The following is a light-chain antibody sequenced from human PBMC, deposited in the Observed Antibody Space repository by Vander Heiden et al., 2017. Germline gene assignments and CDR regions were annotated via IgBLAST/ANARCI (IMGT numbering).Light chain of an antibody. CDR3: QVWNTITDHV. CDR2: DDS. V-gene: IGLV3-21*02. Sequence: SYELTQPPSVAVAPEQTARITCGGNNIATKNVHWDQQKSGQSPVLLVYDDSNRPSGIPERFSGSTSGNTATLTISRVEAADEAVYYCQVWNTITDHVFGTGTKVTVL. J-gene: IGLJ1*01. CDR1: NIATKN.